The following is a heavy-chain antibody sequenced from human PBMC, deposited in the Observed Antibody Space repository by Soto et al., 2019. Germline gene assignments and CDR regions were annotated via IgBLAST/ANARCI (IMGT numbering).Heavy chain of an antibody. CDR3: AKRISSSTFDY. V-gene: IGHV3-23*01. J-gene: IGHJ4*02. CDR1: GFTFSSYA. CDR2: ISGRDDST. D-gene: IGHD6-6*01. Sequence: EVQLLESGGGLVQPGESLRLSCAASGFTFSSYAMSWVRQAPGKGLEWVSVISGRDDSTYYADSVKGRFTISRDKSKNQLYLQMNSLRAEDTAVYYCAKRISSSTFDYWGQGTLVTVSS.